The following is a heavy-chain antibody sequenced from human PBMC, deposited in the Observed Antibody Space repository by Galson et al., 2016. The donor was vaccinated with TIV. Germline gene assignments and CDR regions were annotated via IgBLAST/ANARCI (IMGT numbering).Heavy chain of an antibody. Sequence: SVKVSCKASGYTFTSYDINWVRRATGQGLEWMGWMNPNSGNTGYAQKFRGRVTMTRNTSVRTAYRELSSLRSEDTAVYYCARSGDYGDYWGQGTLVTVSS. J-gene: IGHJ4*02. CDR1: GYTFTSYD. D-gene: IGHD4-17*01. CDR2: MNPNSGNT. CDR3: ARSGDYGDY. V-gene: IGHV1-8*02.